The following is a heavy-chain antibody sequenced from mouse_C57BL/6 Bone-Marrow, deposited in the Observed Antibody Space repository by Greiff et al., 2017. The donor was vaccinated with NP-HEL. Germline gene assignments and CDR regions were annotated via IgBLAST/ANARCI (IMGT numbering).Heavy chain of an antibody. CDR1: GYTFTSYW. CDR2: IDPSGSYT. V-gene: IGHV1-50*01. D-gene: IGHD1-1*01. J-gene: IGHJ1*03. CDR3: ARRDYYGSSYYFDV. Sequence: QVQLQQPGAELVKPGASVKLSCKASGYTFTSYWMQWVKQRPGQGLEWIGEIDPSGSYTNYNQKFKGKATLTVDTSSSTAYMQLSSLTSEDSAVYYFARRDYYGSSYYFDVWGTGTTVTVSS.